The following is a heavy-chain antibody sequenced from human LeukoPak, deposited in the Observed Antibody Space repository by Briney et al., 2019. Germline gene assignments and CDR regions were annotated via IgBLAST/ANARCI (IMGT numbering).Heavy chain of an antibody. CDR2: ITGTSGRT. J-gene: IGHJ6*03. D-gene: IGHD3-3*01. CDR3: AKVGPIFGVVHYYYYMDV. V-gene: IGHV3-23*01. CDR1: GLIFSNFA. Sequence: GGSLRLSCEVSGLIFSNFAMAWVRQAPGKGLEWLSLITGTSGRTYYAASVKGRFTISRDNSKNTVYLQMDNLRPEDTALYYCAKVGPIFGVVHYYYYMDVWGKGTTVTVSS.